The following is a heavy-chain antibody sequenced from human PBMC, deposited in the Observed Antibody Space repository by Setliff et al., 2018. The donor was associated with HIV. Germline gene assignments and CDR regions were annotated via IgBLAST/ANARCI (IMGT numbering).Heavy chain of an antibody. CDR1: GYTFTSYG. Sequence: GASVKVSCKASGYTFTSYGISWVRQAPGQGLEWMGWISANDGRTNHAQNFQDRVTMTTDTATSTAYMELRSLRSDDTAVYYCARDQALEMATKWGQGTLVTVSS. CDR2: ISANDGRT. D-gene: IGHD5-12*01. V-gene: IGHV1-18*01. CDR3: ARDQALEMATK. J-gene: IGHJ1*01.